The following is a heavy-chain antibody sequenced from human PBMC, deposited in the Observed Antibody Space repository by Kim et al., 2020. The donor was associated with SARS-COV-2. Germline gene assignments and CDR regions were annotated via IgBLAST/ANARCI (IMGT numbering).Heavy chain of an antibody. CDR1: GFTFSSYE. CDR3: ARHLYYYDSSGEY. V-gene: IGHV3-48*03. CDR2: ISSSGSTI. Sequence: GGSLRLSCAASGFTFSSYEMNWVRQAPGKGLEWVSYISSSGSTIYYADSVKGRFTISRDNAKNSLYLQMNSLRAEDTAVYYCARHLYYYDSSGEYWGQGTLVTVSS. D-gene: IGHD3-22*01. J-gene: IGHJ4*02.